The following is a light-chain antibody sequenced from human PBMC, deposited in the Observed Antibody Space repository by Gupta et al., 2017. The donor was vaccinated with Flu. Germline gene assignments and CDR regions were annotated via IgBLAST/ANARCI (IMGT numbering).Light chain of an antibody. J-gene: IGLJ3*02. CDR2: IDS. CDR3: QGWDIRGDHPGV. Sequence: NVGSYYVHCYQQQQGQGPVLIVCIDSVRPSGIPDRFSGSSSGNTATLTMSRVGVGDEDDYDCQGWDIRGDHPGVFGGGTKLTVL. V-gene: IGLV3-21*02. CDR1: NVGSYY.